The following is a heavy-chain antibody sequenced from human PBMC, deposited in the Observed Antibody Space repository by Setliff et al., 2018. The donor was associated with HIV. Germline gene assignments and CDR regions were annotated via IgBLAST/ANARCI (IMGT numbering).Heavy chain of an antibody. CDR2: ISPNSGGT. V-gene: IGHV1-2*06. J-gene: IGHJ3*02. CDR3: ARGTRVGANDAFDI. D-gene: IGHD1-26*01. CDR1: GYTFTGYY. Sequence: GASVKVSCKASGYTFTGYYMHWVRQAPGQGLEWMGRISPNSGGTNYPQKFQGRVTMTRDTSISTVYMELSRLRSDDTAVYYCARGTRVGANDAFDIWGQGTMVTVSS.